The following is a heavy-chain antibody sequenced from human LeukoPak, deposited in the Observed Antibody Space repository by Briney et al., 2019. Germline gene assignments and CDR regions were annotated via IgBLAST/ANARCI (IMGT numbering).Heavy chain of an antibody. J-gene: IGHJ4*02. Sequence: GASVKVSCKASGYTFTSYGISWVRQAPGQGLEWMGWISGYNGNTNYAQKLQGRVTMTTDTSTSTAYMELSSLRSEDTAVYYCARSIDQGRFDYWGQGTLVTVSS. V-gene: IGHV1-18*01. CDR3: ARSIDQGRFDY. CDR2: ISGYNGNT. D-gene: IGHD2/OR15-2a*01. CDR1: GYTFTSYG.